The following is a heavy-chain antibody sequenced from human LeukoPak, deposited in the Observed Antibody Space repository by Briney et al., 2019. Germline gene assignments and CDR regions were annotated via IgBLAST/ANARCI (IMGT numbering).Heavy chain of an antibody. Sequence: PGGSLRLSCVASGFTFSSHWMSWVRQAPGKGLEWVANIKLDGSEKYYVDSVKGRFTISRDNGKNSLYLQMNSLRAEDTAVYFCARIGMATISYFDYWGQGTLVTVSS. V-gene: IGHV3-7*01. J-gene: IGHJ4*02. D-gene: IGHD5-24*01. CDR1: GFTFSSHW. CDR3: ARIGMATISYFDY. CDR2: IKLDGSEK.